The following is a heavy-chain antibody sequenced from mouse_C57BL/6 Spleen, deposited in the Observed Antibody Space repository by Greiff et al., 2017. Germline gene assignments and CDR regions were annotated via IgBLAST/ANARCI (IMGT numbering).Heavy chain of an antibody. CDR3: ARHGWERAMDY. CDR2: ISSGGSYT. Sequence: DVMLVESGGDLVKPGGSLKLSCAASGFTFSSYGMSWVRQTPDKRLEWVATISSGGSYTYYPDSVKGRFTISRDNAKNTLYLQMSSLKSEDTAMYYCARHGWERAMDYWGQGTSVTVSS. D-gene: IGHD1-2*01. J-gene: IGHJ4*01. V-gene: IGHV5-6*02. CDR1: GFTFSSYG.